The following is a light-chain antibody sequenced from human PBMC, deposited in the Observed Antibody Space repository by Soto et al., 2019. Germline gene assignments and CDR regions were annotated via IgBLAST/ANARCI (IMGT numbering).Light chain of an antibody. J-gene: IGKJ4*01. CDR2: GAS. CDR1: QSISDT. V-gene: IGKV3D-15*01. CDR3: QHDYNLLT. Sequence: EIVMTQSPATLSVSPVVIATLSFRASQSISDTLAWYQQKPGQAPRLLIYGASTRATAIPARFSGSGSGTDFTLTVSSLQTEDFAVYYCQHDYNLLTFGGGTKVDIK.